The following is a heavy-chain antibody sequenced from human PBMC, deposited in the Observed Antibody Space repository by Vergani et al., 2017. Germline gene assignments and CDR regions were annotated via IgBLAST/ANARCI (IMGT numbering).Heavy chain of an antibody. V-gene: IGHV4-59*02. D-gene: IGHD6-13*01. Sequence: QAQLQESGPGLVKPSETLSLTCHVFGVSVTDYNCNWIRQAPGKGLEWIGSLSTTGGATHASHNPSLRSRVSISVDTSKSQVSLRLTSVTAADSAIYYCAGDTHSWQRADRWGQGLLVSGSS. CDR1: GVSVTDYN. J-gene: IGHJ5*02. CDR3: AGDTHSWQRADR. CDR2: LSTTGGA.